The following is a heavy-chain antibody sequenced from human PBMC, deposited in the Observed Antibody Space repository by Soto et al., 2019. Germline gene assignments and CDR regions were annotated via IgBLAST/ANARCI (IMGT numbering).Heavy chain of an antibody. V-gene: IGHV3-48*01. D-gene: IGHD4-4*01. CDR1: GFTFSSYS. CDR2: ISSSSSTI. Sequence: GGSLRLSCAASGFTFSSYSMNWFRQAPGKGLEWVSYISSSSSTIYYADSVKGRFTISRDNAKNSLYLQMNSLRAEDTAVYYCADGPATGSGYSNYVRVYFQHWGQGTLVTVSS. J-gene: IGHJ1*01. CDR3: ADGPATGSGYSNYVRVYFQH.